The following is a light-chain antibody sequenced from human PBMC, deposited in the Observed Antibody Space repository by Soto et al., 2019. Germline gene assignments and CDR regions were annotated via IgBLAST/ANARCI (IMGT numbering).Light chain of an antibody. J-gene: IGKJ2*01. CDR2: GAS. Sequence: EIVLTQSPGTLSLSPGERATLSCRASQSVINNRLAWYQQKSGQALRLLIYGASTRSTGIPDTFSGSGSGTESTLTTSRPEPEAFALYHGEQYGPSPLYTFGQGSKLEIK. CDR1: QSVINNR. V-gene: IGKV3-20*01. CDR3: EQYGPSPLYT.